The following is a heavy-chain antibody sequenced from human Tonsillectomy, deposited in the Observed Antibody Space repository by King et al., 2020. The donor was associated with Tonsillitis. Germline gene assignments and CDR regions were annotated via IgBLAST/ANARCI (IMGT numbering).Heavy chain of an antibody. V-gene: IGHV1-69*04. Sequence: QLVQSGAEVKKPGSSVKVSCKASGDTFSSHAITWVRQAPGQGFEWMGRIIPIIGIGIYAQKFQGRATITADKSTRTVYKGLSSLRSEDTAVYYCARGLYDSSGFTLGFWGQGTLVTVSS. CDR2: IIPIIGIG. D-gene: IGHD3-22*01. J-gene: IGHJ4*02. CDR3: ARGLYDSSGFTLGF. CDR1: GDTFSSHA.